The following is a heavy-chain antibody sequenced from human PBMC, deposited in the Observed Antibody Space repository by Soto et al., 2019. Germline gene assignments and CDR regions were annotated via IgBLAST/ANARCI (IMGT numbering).Heavy chain of an antibody. CDR2: ISGSGDST. CDR1: GFTFSTFA. D-gene: IGHD3-16*02. CDR3: TTATRGSYRYPYYFDY. V-gene: IGHV3-23*01. J-gene: IGHJ4*02. Sequence: EVQLLESGGGLVQPGGSLRLSCAASGFTFSTFAMSWVRQAPGKGLQWVSVISGSGDSTFYADSVKGRFTISRDNSKNTLYLQMNSLKTEDTAVYYCTTATRGSYRYPYYFDYWGQGTLVTVSS.